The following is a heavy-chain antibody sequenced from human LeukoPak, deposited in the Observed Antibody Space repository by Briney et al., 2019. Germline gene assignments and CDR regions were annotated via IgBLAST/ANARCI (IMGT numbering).Heavy chain of an antibody. J-gene: IGHJ4*02. V-gene: IGHV3-30-3*01. D-gene: IGHD4-23*01. CDR1: GFTFSSYA. CDR2: ISYDGSNK. Sequence: AGGSLRLSCAASGFTFSSYAMHWVRQAPGKGLEWVAVISYDGSNKYYADSVKGRFTISRDNSKNTLYLQMNSLRAEDTAVYYCAKDGDYGGTSFDYWGQGTLVTVSS. CDR3: AKDGDYGGTSFDY.